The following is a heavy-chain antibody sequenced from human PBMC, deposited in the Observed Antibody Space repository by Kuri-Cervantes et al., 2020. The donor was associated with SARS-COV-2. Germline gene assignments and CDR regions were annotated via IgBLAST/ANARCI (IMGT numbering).Heavy chain of an antibody. CDR3: ARVRVGGMGV. J-gene: IGHJ6*02. V-gene: IGHV4-34*01. CDR1: GGSFSGYY. CDR2: INQSGST. Sequence: SETLSLTCAVYGGSFSGYYWSWIRQPPGKGLEWIGEINQSGSTNYNPSLKSRVTISVDTSKNQFSLKLSSVTAADTAVYYCARVRVGGMGVWGQGTTVTVSS.